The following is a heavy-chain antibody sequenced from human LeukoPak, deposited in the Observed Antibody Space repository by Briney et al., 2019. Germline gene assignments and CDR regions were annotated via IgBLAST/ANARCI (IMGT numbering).Heavy chain of an antibody. J-gene: IGHJ6*03. CDR3: TKSGSNTPRDYYYYYYMDV. Sequence: GGSLRLSCVASGFTFDDFAMHWVRHAPGKGLEWVSGISWNGGNIGYADSAKGRFTISRDNAKNSLYLQMDSLRAEDTALYYCTKSGSNTPRDYYYYYYMDVWGKGTTVTVSS. D-gene: IGHD1-26*01. CDR1: GFTFDDFA. V-gene: IGHV3-9*01. CDR2: ISWNGGNI.